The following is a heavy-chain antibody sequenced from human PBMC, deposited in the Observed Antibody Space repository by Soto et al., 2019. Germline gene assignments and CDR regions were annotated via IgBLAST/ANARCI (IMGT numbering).Heavy chain of an antibody. CDR1: GFSLSTRGVG. D-gene: IGHD3-16*01. Sequence: GPTLVNPTQTLTLTCNFSGFSLSTRGVGVGWIRQPPGKALEWLTLIYWDDAKEYSPSLRSRITITKDTSKNHVVLTMTDIAPVDTATYFCAHKGGGDRILDYWGQGTLVTVSS. J-gene: IGHJ4*02. CDR2: IYWDDAK. CDR3: AHKGGGDRILDY. V-gene: IGHV2-5*02.